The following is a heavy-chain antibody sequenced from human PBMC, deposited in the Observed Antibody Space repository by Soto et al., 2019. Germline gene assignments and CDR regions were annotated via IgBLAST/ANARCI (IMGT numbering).Heavy chain of an antibody. CDR2: ISSSRSSST. D-gene: IGHD6-19*01. Sequence: EVQQVESGGGLVQPGGALRLSCAASGFDFSSYAMNWVRQAPGKGLEWVSYISSSRSSSTYYADSVKGRFTISRDNAKNSLYLQMNSLGAEDTGVYYCARADSSDWDFDYWGQGTVVTVSS. CDR1: GFDFSSYA. V-gene: IGHV3-48*01. CDR3: ARADSSDWDFDY. J-gene: IGHJ4*02.